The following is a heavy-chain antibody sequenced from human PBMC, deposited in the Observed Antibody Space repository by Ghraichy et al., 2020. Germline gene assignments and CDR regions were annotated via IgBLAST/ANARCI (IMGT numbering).Heavy chain of an antibody. J-gene: IGHJ4*02. CDR3: ASSMVQGVALDY. D-gene: IGHD3-10*01. CDR1: GGSISSSSYY. V-gene: IGHV4-39*01. CDR2: IYYSGST. Sequence: ESLNISCTVSGGSISSSSYYWGWIRQPPGKGLEWIGSIYYSGSTYYNPSLKSRVTISVDTSKNQFSLKLSSVTAADTAVYYCASSMVQGVALDYWGQGTLVTVSS.